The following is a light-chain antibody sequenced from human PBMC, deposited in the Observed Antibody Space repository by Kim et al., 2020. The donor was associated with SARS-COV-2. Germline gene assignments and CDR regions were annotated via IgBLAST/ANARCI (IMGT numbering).Light chain of an antibody. Sequence: SASIGDRVTSTGRASHTVRGWLAWYQQKPGKAQKLLIYDASTLKSGVPSRFSGSGSGTEFTLTINSLQPDEFATYYCQQYNTYWTFGQGTKVDIK. CDR3: QQYNTYWT. CDR1: HTVRGW. CDR2: DAS. V-gene: IGKV1-5*01. J-gene: IGKJ1*01.